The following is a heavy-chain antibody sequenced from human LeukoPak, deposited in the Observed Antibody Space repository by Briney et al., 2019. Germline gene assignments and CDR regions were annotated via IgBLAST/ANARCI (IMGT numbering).Heavy chain of an antibody. CDR1: VGSISSGGYY. D-gene: IGHD2-2*01. J-gene: IGHJ4*02. Sequence: PSETLSLTCTVAVGSISSGGYYWSWIRQPPGKGLEWIAYISAAGTTFYNPSLKSRVTISLDRSKNQFSLNLTSITAADTAVNYCAGQNVPTPHDYWGQGTQVTVSS. CDR2: ISAAGTT. V-gene: IGHV4-30-2*01. CDR3: AGQNVPTPHDY.